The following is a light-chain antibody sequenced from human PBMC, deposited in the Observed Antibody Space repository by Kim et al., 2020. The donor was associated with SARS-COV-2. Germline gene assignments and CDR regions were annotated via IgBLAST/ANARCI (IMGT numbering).Light chain of an antibody. CDR3: QQYYSYSPT. J-gene: IGKJ1*01. CDR1: QSISSW. Sequence: GDRVTITCRASQSISSWLAWYQQKAGKAPKVLITGASSLESGVPSRFSGSGSGTEFTLTISSLQPDDFATYYCQQYYSYSPTFGQGTKVDIK. V-gene: IGKV1-5*01. CDR2: GAS.